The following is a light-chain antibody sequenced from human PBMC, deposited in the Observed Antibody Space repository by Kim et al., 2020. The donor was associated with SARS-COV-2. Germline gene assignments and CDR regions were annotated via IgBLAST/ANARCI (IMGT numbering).Light chain of an antibody. J-gene: IGKJ1*01. Sequence: GDSVTITCRASQSISNYLAWYQQKPGQVPKLLIYAASVLQSGVPSRFSGSGSGTDFTLTISSLLPEDVATYYCHKYYTFPRAFGQGTKVDIK. CDR2: AAS. CDR1: QSISNY. V-gene: IGKV1-27*01. CDR3: HKYYTFPRA.